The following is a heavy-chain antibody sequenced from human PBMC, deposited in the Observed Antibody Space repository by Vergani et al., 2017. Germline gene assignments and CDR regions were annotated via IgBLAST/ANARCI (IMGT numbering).Heavy chain of an antibody. CDR2: ISYDGNKK. Sequence: QVQLVESGGGEVQPGRSLRLSCSAAGFPFSDYGVHWVRQAPGKGLEWVSVISYDGNKKNYADSVKGRFTISRDNSKNTLYLEMNALRAEDTAVYYCARDFLTRVTTLDYYYMGVWGKGTTVTLSS. CDR1: GFPFSDYG. J-gene: IGHJ6*03. CDR3: ARDFLTRVTTLDYYYMGV. D-gene: IGHD1-1*01. V-gene: IGHV3-30*03.